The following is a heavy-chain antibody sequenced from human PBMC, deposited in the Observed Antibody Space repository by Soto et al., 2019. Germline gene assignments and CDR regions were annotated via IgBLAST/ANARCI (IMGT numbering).Heavy chain of an antibody. Sequence: EVQLVESGGGPAKPGGSLRLSCAASRLAFNTYSINWVRQAPGKGLEWVALITRRSSYIYYADSVRGRFTLSRDKAKNTLSLQMISLRAEYTAIYYCARDYGCRILDYGGQRTLVTFVS. CDR2: ITRRSSYI. D-gene: IGHD1-20*01. V-gene: IGHV3-21*06. CDR3: ARDYGCRILDY. J-gene: IGHJ4*02. CDR1: RLAFNTYS.